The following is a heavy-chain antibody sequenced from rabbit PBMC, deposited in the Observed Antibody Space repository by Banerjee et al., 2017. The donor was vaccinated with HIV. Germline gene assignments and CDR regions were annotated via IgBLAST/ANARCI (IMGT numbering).Heavy chain of an antibody. J-gene: IGHJ3*01. CDR1: GFSFSSGYY. D-gene: IGHD8-1*01. Sequence: QEQLKETGGGLVQPGGSLTLSCKASGFSFSSGYYMCWVRQAPGKGLEWIGCINTGSGSAYYASWVISRFTITSNTNQNTVTLQMTSLTAADTATYFCARGFSGTYYYWRLDLWGPGTLVTVS. CDR3: ARGFSGTYYYWRLDL. V-gene: IGHV1S43*01. CDR2: INTGSGSA.